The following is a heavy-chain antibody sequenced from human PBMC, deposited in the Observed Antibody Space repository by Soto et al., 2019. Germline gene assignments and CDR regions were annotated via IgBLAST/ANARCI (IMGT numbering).Heavy chain of an antibody. CDR3: VGGHNYFDY. V-gene: IGHV3-30*03. J-gene: IGHJ4*02. D-gene: IGHD3-10*01. CDR2: ISYDGSNK. CDR1: GFPFTTYG. Sequence: QVQLVESGGGVVQPGRSLRLSCAASGFPFTTYGMHWVREGPGKGLEWVAVISYDGSNKYYADSVKGRFTISRDNSKNTLYLQMNSLRPEDTALYYCVGGHNYFDYRGQGALITFSS.